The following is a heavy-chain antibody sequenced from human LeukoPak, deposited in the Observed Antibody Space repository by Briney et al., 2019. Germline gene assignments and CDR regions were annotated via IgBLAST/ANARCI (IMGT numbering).Heavy chain of an antibody. Sequence: GGSLRLSCAASGFTFSSYGMHWVRQAPGKGLEWVAVISYDGSNTYYEDSVKGRFTISRDNSKNTLYLQMNSLRAEDTAVYYCAKDRYGDYGSSFDYWGQGTLVTVSS. D-gene: IGHD4-17*01. CDR2: ISYDGSNT. V-gene: IGHV3-30*18. CDR3: AKDRYGDYGSSFDY. J-gene: IGHJ4*02. CDR1: GFTFSSYG.